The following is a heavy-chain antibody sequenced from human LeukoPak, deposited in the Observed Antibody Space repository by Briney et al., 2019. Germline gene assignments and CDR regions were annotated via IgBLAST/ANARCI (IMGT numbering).Heavy chain of an antibody. CDR3: ATSPGVVGATTFDD. V-gene: IGHV3-11*01. J-gene: IGHJ4*02. CDR2: ISSSGSTI. CDR1: GFTFSDYY. Sequence: GGSLRLSCAASGFTFSDYYMSWIRQAPGKGLEWVSYISSSGSTIYYADSVKGRFTISRDNAKNSLYLQMNSLRAEDTAVYYCATSPGVVGATTFDDWGQGTLVTVSS. D-gene: IGHD1-26*01.